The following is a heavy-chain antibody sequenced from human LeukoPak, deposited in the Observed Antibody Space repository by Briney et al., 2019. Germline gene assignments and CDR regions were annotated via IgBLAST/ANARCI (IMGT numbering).Heavy chain of an antibody. CDR3: ARDVFSLLNY. V-gene: IGHV3-20*04. D-gene: IGHD1-26*01. Sequence: GGSLRLSCAASGFTFDNYGMSWVRQAPGKGLEWGSGVNWNGGGTYYTDSVKGRFTIARDNAKKSLYMQMNSLRAEATAVYYCARDVFSLLNYWGQGTLVTVSP. J-gene: IGHJ4*02. CDR1: GFTFDNYG. CDR2: VNWNGGGT.